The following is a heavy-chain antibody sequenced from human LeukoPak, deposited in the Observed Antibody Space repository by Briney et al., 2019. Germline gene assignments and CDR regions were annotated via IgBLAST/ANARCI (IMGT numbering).Heavy chain of an antibody. V-gene: IGHV3-23*01. D-gene: IGHD3-3*01. CDR1: GFTFSSYA. CDR3: AKDGRGVVTNWFDP. CDR2: ISGSGGST. J-gene: IGHJ5*02. Sequence: PGGSLRLSCAASGFTFSSYAVSWVRQAPGKGLEWVSAISGSGGSTYYADSVKGRFTISRDNSKNTLYLQMSSLRAEDTAVYYCAKDGRGVVTNWFDPWGQGTLVTVSS.